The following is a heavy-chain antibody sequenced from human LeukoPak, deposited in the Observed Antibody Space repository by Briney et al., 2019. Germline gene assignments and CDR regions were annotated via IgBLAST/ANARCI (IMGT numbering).Heavy chain of an antibody. CDR1: GGSISSYY. Sequence: SETLSLTCTVSGGSISSYYWSWIRQPPGKGLEWIGYIYYSGSTNYNPSLKSRVTISVDTSKNQFSLKLSSVTAADTAVYYCARGSSSWYSYYYYGMDVWGQGTTVTVSS. V-gene: IGHV4-59*01. CDR3: ARGSSSWYSYYYYGMDV. D-gene: IGHD6-13*01. CDR2: IYYSGST. J-gene: IGHJ6*02.